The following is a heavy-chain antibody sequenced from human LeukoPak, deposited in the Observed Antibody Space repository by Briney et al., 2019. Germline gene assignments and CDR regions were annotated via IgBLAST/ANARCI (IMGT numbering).Heavy chain of an antibody. D-gene: IGHD3-9*01. CDR3: ARDQLYSATGSFDY. V-gene: IGHV3-48*04. CDR1: GFTFRNYG. Sequence: GGSLRLSCAAAGFTFRNYGMNWVRQAPGKWLEWISYISSSSSTLFYADSVRGRFTMSRDNAKNSLYLQVNSLRAEDTAVYYCARDQLYSATGSFDYWGQGTLVTVS. CDR2: ISSSSSTL. J-gene: IGHJ4*02.